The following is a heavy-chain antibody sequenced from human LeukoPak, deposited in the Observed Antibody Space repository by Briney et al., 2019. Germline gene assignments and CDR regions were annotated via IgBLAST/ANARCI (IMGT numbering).Heavy chain of an antibody. CDR2: IKSKTDGETT. V-gene: IGHV3-15*01. D-gene: IGHD5-12*01. CDR3: TADLPPPRGYDYPFDY. CDR1: GFTFANAW. Sequence: GGSLRLSCAASGFTFANAWMNWVRQAPGKGLECVGRIKSKTDGETTDYAAPVKGRFTISRDDSKNMLYLQMNSLKSEDTAVYYCTADLPPPRGYDYPFDYWGQGSLVTVSS. J-gene: IGHJ4*02.